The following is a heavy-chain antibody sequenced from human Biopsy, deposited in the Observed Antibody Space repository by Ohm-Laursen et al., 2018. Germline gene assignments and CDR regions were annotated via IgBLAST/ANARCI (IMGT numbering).Heavy chain of an antibody. CDR2: MSRNNGFI. Sequence: SLRLSCTAAGFTFDDYAMHWVRQTPGKGLEWVSGMSRNNGFIGYADSVRGRFTISRDNGQNSLYLQMNNLITKDAAVYYCARDISPSTFPENTLDIWGQGTMVTVSS. V-gene: IGHV3-9*01. D-gene: IGHD2/OR15-2a*01. CDR1: GFTFDDYA. J-gene: IGHJ3*02. CDR3: ARDISPSTFPENTLDI.